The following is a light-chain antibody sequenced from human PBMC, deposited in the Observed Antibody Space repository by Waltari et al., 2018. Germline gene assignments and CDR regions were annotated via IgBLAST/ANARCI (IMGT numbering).Light chain of an antibody. V-gene: IGLV1-40*01. CDR2: GDS. J-gene: IGLJ2*01. Sequence: QSVLAQPPSVSGAPGQRVTISCPGSSPNTGAGPHVHWYQEFPGTAPKLLIYGDSNRPSGVPDRFSGSKSGTSASLAITGLQAEDEANYYCQSFDTSLGAIFGGGTKVTVL. CDR1: SPNTGAGPH. CDR3: QSFDTSLGAI.